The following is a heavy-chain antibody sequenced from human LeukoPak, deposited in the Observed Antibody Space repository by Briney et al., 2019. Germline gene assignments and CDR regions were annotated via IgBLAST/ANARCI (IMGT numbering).Heavy chain of an antibody. CDR2: ISYDGSNK. CDR1: GFTFSSYG. Sequence: GGSLRLSCAASGFTFSSYGMHWVRQAPGKGLEWVAVISYDGSNKYYADSVKGRFTISRDNSKNTLYLQMNSLRAEDTAVYYCARGPPYSSSWYTSGYFDYWGQGTLVTVSS. D-gene: IGHD6-13*01. V-gene: IGHV3-30*03. CDR3: ARGPPYSSSWYTSGYFDY. J-gene: IGHJ4*02.